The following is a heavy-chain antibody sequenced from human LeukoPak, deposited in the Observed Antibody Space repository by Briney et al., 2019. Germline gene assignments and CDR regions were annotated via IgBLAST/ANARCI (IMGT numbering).Heavy chain of an antibody. J-gene: IGHJ6*02. D-gene: IGHD4-17*01. V-gene: IGHV3-15*01. CDR3: XTDHSTVTTSIYYYYYYGMDV. CDR1: GFTFSNAW. CDR2: IKSKTVGGTT. Sequence: GGSLRLSCAASGFTFSNAWMSWVRQAPGKGLEWVGRIKSKTVGGTTDYAAPVKGRFTISRDDSKNTLYLQMNSLKTEDTAVYYCXTDHSTVTTSIYYYYYYGMDVWGQGTTVTVSS.